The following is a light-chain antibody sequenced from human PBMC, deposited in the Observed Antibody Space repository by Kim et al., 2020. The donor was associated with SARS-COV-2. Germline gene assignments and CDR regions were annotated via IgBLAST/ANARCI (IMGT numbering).Light chain of an antibody. CDR1: KLGDKY. CDR3: QAWDSSTHVV. V-gene: IGLV3-1*01. J-gene: IGLJ2*01. CDR2: QDS. Sequence: VSPGQTASITCSGDKLGDKYACWYQQKPGQSPVLVIYQDSKRPSGIPERFSGSNSGNTSTLTISGTQAMDEADYYCQAWDSSTHVVFGGGTQLTVL.